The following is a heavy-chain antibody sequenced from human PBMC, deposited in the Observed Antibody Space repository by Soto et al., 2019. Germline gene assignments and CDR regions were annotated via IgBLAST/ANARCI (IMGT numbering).Heavy chain of an antibody. CDR3: ARGQPWNLLPGGY. Sequence: EVQLVESGGGLGKPGGSLRLSCATSGFTFSSYGMNWFRQAPGKGLEWVSSLSGDNFYIYYADSVKGRFTVSRDNAKNSLFLQTNSQRAEDTAVYYCARGQPWNLLPGGYWGQGTLVTVSS. CDR2: LSGDNFYI. J-gene: IGHJ4*02. D-gene: IGHD1-26*01. CDR1: GFTFSSYG. V-gene: IGHV3-21*01.